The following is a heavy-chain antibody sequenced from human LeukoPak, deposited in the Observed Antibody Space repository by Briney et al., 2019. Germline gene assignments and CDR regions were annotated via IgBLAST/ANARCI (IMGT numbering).Heavy chain of an antibody. J-gene: IGHJ4*02. CDR2: ISSSSSTI. CDR3: ARGPRYDSSGYYLDY. D-gene: IGHD3-22*01. Sequence: GGSLRLSCAASGFTFSSYSMNWVRQAPGKGLEWVSYISSSSSTIYYADSVKGRFTISRDNAKNSLYLQMNSLRAEDTAVYYCARGPRYDSSGYYLDYWGQGTLVTVSS. CDR1: GFTFSSYS. V-gene: IGHV3-48*01.